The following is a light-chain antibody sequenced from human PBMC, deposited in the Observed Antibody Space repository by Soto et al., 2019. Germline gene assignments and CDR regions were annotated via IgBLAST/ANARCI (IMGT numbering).Light chain of an antibody. Sequence: EIVLTQSPGTLSLSPGERATRSCRDSQSVSGNYLAWYQQRPGQAPRLLISGASSRATGIPDRFSGSGSGTDFTLTISRLEPEDFAVYYCQQYGGSPLVTFGGGTKVEIK. CDR1: QSVSGNY. CDR3: QQYGGSPLVT. V-gene: IGKV3-20*01. J-gene: IGKJ4*01. CDR2: GAS.